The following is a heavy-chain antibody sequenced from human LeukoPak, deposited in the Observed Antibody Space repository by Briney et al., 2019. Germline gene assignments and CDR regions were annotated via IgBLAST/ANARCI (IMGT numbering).Heavy chain of an antibody. CDR3: ARGRYCSGGSCHGRLFDY. CDR2: VSYDGSNK. V-gene: IGHV3-30-3*01. D-gene: IGHD2-15*01. CDR1: GFTFSSYA. Sequence: GGSLRLSCAASGFTFSSYAMHWVRQAPGKGLEWVAVVSYDGSNKYYADSVKGRFTISRDNSKNTLYLQMNSLRAEDTAVYYCARGRYCSGGSCHGRLFDYWGQGTLVTVSS. J-gene: IGHJ4*02.